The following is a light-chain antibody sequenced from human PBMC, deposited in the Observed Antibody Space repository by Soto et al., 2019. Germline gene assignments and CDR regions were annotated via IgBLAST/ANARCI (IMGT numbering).Light chain of an antibody. Sequence: EIVLTQSPATLSLSPGERATLSCRASQSVSSYLAWYQQKPGQAPRLLIYDASNRATGIPARFSGSGSGTDFTLTISSLEPXXXXXXXXXXXXXWPYTFGQGTKLEIK. V-gene: IGKV3-11*01. J-gene: IGKJ2*01. CDR1: QSVSSY. CDR2: DAS. CDR3: XXXXXWPYT.